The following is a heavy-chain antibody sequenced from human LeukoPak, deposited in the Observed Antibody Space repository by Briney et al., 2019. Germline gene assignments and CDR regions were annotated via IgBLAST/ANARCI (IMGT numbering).Heavy chain of an antibody. CDR2: IYTSGST. CDR3: ARSVMVRGGTLFDY. V-gene: IGHV4-61*02. J-gene: IGHJ4*02. CDR1: GGSISSRTYY. Sequence: PSQTLSLTCTVSGGSISSRTYYRSRIRQPAGKGLEWIGRIYTSGSTNYNPSLKSRVTISVDTSKNQFSLKLSSVTAADTAVYYCARSVMVRGGTLFDYWGQGTLVTVSS. D-gene: IGHD3-10*01.